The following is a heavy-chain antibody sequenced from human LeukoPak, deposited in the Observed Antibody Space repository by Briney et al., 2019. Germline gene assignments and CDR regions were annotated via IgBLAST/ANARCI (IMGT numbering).Heavy chain of an antibody. Sequence: GGSLRLSCAASGFTFSSYSMNWVRQAPGKGLEWVSSISTSSSYIYYADSVKGRFTISRDNAKNSLFLQMNSLRAEDTAVYYCARDLSGVTGYTYGRGIDYWGQGTLVTVSS. CDR3: ARDLSGVTGYTYGRGIDY. D-gene: IGHD5-18*01. CDR2: ISTSSSYI. V-gene: IGHV3-21*01. J-gene: IGHJ4*02. CDR1: GFTFSSYS.